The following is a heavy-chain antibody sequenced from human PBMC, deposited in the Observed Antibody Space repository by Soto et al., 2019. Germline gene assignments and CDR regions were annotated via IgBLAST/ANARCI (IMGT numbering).Heavy chain of an antibody. CDR1: GFTFSTFA. Sequence: EEQLLESGGGLVQPGGSLRLSCAASGFTFSTFAMSWVRQAPGKGLEWVSALSGSGGTIYYADSVKGRFTISRDNSINTLYLQMNSLRVEDTAIYYCAKDTYGALGDYWGQGTLVTVSS. V-gene: IGHV3-23*01. D-gene: IGHD4-17*01. CDR3: AKDTYGALGDY. J-gene: IGHJ4*02. CDR2: LSGSGGTI.